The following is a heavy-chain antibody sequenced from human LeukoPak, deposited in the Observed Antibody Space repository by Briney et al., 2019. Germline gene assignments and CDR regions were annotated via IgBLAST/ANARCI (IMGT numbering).Heavy chain of an antibody. CDR2: IYYSGST. J-gene: IGHJ6*02. CDR1: GGSISSYY. CDR3: ARGRDDILTGSPYYYYGMDV. Sequence: PSETLSLTCTVPGGSISSYYWSWIRQPPGKGLEWIGYIYYSGSTNYNPSLKSRVTISVDTSKNQFSLKLSSVTAADTAVYYCARGRDDILTGSPYYYYGMDVWGQGTTVTVSS. V-gene: IGHV4-59*01. D-gene: IGHD3-9*01.